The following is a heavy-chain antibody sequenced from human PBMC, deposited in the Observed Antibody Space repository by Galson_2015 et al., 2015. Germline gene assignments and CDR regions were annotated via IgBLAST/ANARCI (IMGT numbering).Heavy chain of an antibody. V-gene: IGHV3-74*01. Sequence: SLRLSCAASGFTFSSYWMHWVRQAPGKGLVWVSRINSDGSSTSYADSVKGRFTISRDNSKNTLYLQMTSLRLEDTAVYYCAKGWDYGDYNSVDPWGQGTLVTVSS. CDR2: INSDGSST. CDR3: AKGWDYGDYNSVDP. D-gene: IGHD4-17*01. J-gene: IGHJ5*02. CDR1: GFTFSSYW.